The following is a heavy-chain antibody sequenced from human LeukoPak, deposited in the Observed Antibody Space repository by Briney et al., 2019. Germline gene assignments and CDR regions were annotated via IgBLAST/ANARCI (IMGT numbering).Heavy chain of an antibody. Sequence: ASVKVSCKASGYTFTGYYMHWVRQAPGQGLEWMGWINPNSGGTNYSQKFQGRVTMTRDTSINTAYMELSRLTSDDTAIYYCARGWGYLDYWGQGTLVTVSS. CDR2: INPNSGGT. V-gene: IGHV1-2*02. J-gene: IGHJ4*02. D-gene: IGHD3-16*01. CDR3: ARGWGYLDY. CDR1: GYTFTGYY.